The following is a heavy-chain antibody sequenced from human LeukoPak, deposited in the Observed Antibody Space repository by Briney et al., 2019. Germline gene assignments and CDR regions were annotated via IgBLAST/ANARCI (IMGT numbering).Heavy chain of an antibody. CDR3: ARDYSSGWSYFDY. J-gene: IGHJ4*02. CDR2: IYHSGST. V-gene: IGHV4-4*02. Sequence: SGTLSLTCAVSGGSISSSNWWSWVRQPPGKGLEWIGEIYHSGSTNYYPSLKSRVTISVDKSKNQFSLKLSSVTAADTAVYYCARDYSSGWSYFDYWGQGTLVTVSS. D-gene: IGHD6-19*01. CDR1: GGSISSSNW.